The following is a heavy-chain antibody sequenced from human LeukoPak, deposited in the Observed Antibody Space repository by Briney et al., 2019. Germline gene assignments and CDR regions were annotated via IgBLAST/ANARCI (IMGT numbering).Heavy chain of an antibody. CDR3: AKDYASDMATAPFDY. J-gene: IGHJ4*02. CDR2: ISGSGGSP. CDR1: GFTFSNYA. Sequence: GGSLRLSCAASGFTFSNYAMSWVRQAPGKGLEWVSVISGSGGSPYYADSVKGRFTISRDNSKNTLYLQMNSLRDEDTAVYYCAKDYASDMATAPFDYWGQGTLVTVSS. V-gene: IGHV3-23*01. D-gene: IGHD5-24*01.